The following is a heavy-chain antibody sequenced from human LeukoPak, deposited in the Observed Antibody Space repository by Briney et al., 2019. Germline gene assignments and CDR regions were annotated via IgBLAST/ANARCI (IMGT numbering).Heavy chain of an antibody. D-gene: IGHD3-10*01. J-gene: IGHJ6*02. Sequence: PGGSLRLSCAASGLTFINYAMNWARQAPGKGLEWVSVISDSGGSTLYADSVKGRFTVSRDNSKNTLYLQMNSLRVEDTAVYYCAKSGMIRGAMDVWGQGTTVTVSS. CDR3: AKSGMIRGAMDV. CDR2: ISDSGGST. CDR1: GLTFINYA. V-gene: IGHV3-23*01.